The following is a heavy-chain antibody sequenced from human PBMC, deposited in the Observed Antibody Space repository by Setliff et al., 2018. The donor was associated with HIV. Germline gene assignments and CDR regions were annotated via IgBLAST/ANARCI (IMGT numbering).Heavy chain of an antibody. CDR1: GGSISSGDYY. J-gene: IGHJ4*02. D-gene: IGHD3-16*01. CDR2: IYYSGST. Sequence: SETLSLTCTVSGGSISSGDYYWSWIRQHPGKGLEWIGYIYYSGSTFYNPSLKSRVTISVDTSKNQFPLKLTSVTAADTAVYYCARERSLITNRRYFDSWGQGTLVTVSS. CDR3: ARERSLITNRRYFDS. V-gene: IGHV4-31*03.